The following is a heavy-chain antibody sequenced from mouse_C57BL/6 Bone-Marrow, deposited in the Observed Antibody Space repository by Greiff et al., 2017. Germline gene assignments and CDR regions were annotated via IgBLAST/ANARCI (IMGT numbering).Heavy chain of an antibody. CDR1: GFSLTSYG. CDR3: ARNGITTVVASDWYFDV. D-gene: IGHD1-1*01. CDR2: IWSGGST. Sequence: QVQLQQSGPGLVQPSQSLSITCTVSGFSLTSYGVHWVRQSPGKGLEWLGVIWSGGSTDYNAAFISRLSISKANSKSQVFFKMNSLQSDDTAIYYCARNGITTVVASDWYFDVWGTGTTVTVSS. J-gene: IGHJ1*03. V-gene: IGHV2-2*01.